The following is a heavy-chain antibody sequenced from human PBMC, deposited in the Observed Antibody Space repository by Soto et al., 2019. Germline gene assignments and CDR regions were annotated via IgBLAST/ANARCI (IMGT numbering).Heavy chain of an antibody. D-gene: IGHD3-10*01. J-gene: IGHJ4*02. CDR3: AGRRDRSGSLDY. V-gene: IGHV4-4*02. Sequence: PSETLSLTCAVSGGSISSSNWWSWVRQPPGKGLEWIGEIYHSGSTNYNPSLKRRVTLSVDKSKNQFSVKLSSVTAADTAVYYCAGRRDRSGSLDYWGQGTLVSVYS. CDR1: GGSISSSNW. CDR2: IYHSGST.